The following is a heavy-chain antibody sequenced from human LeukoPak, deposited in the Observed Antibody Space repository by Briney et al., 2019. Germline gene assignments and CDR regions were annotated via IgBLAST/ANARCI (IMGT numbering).Heavy chain of an antibody. J-gene: IGHJ4*02. CDR3: ARASATLRYFDWLEDY. CDR1: GFTFSSYW. V-gene: IGHV3-7*01. Sequence: GGSLRLSCAASGFTFSSYWMSWVRQAPGKGLEWVANIKQDGSEKYYVDSVKGRFTISRDNAKNSLYLQMNSLRAEDTAVYYCARASATLRYFDWLEDYWGQGTLVTVSS. D-gene: IGHD3-9*01. CDR2: IKQDGSEK.